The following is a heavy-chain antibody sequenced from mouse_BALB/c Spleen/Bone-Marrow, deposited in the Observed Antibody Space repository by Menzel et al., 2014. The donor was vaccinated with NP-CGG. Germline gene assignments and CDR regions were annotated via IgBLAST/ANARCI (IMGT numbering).Heavy chain of an antibody. D-gene: IGHD2-4*01. CDR2: IWGDGST. V-gene: IGHV2-6-7*01. J-gene: IGHJ3*01. CDR3: ASSTMITTGFAY. Sequence: VQRVESGPGLVAPSQSLSITCTVSGFSLTGYGVSWVRQPPGKGLEWLGMIWGDGSTDYNSALKSRLSISKDNSKSQVFLKMNSLQTDDTARYYCASSTMITTGFAYWGQGTLVTVPA. CDR1: GFSLTGYG.